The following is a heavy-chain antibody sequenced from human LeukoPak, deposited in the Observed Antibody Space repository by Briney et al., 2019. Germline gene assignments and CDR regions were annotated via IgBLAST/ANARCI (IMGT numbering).Heavy chain of an antibody. Sequence: PSGTLSLTCAVSGGSISSSNWWSWVRQPPGKGLEWIGEIYHSGSTNYNPSLKSRVTISVDKSKNQFSLKLSSVTAADTAVYYCARYYYASYWYFDLWGRGTLVTVSS. CDR1: GGSISSSNW. CDR2: IYHSGST. D-gene: IGHD3-10*01. J-gene: IGHJ2*01. CDR3: ARYYYASYWYFDL. V-gene: IGHV4-4*02.